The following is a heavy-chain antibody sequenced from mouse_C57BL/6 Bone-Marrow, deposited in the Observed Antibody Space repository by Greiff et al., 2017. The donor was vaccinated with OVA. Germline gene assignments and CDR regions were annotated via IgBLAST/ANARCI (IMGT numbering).Heavy chain of an antibody. J-gene: IGHJ2*01. CDR1: GYTFTSYG. D-gene: IGHD1-1*01. CDR3: ARYYYRSSPAY. Sequence: QVQLQQSGAELARPGASVKLSCKASGYTFTSYGISWVKQRTGQGLEWIGEIYPRSGNHYYNEKFKGKATLTADNSSSTAYMELRSLTSADSAVYFCARYYYRSSPAYWGQGTTLTVSS. CDR2: IYPRSGNH. V-gene: IGHV1-81*01.